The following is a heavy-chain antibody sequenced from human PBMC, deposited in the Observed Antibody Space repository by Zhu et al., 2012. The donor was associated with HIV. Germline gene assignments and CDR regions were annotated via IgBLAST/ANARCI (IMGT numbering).Heavy chain of an antibody. CDR3: ARVHYGDYPHFDY. D-gene: IGHD4-17*01. V-gene: IGHV4-38-2*02. CDR1: GYSITSTYY. J-gene: IGHJ4*02. Sequence: QVQLQESGPRLVKPSETLPLTCTVSGYSITSTYYWGWVRQSLEKGLEWIGSIYHSGTTYYNPSLKSRATISVDTSKNQFSLKLSSVTAADTAVYYCARVHYGDYPHFDYWGQGTLVTVSS. CDR2: IYHSGTT.